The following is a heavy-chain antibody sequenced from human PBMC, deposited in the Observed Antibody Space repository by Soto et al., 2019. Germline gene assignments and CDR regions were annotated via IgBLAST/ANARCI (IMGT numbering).Heavy chain of an antibody. J-gene: IGHJ6*02. D-gene: IGHD2-2*01. CDR2: IIPIFGTA. CDR3: ASAPLGYCFSTSCYGMDV. Sequence: QVQLVQSGAEVKKPGSSVKVSCKASGGTFSSYAISWVRQAPGQGLEWMGGIIPIFGTANYAQKFRGRVTITLDESASTAYMEVSSLRSEDTAVYYFASAPLGYCFSTSCYGMDVCGQGTTVTVSS. CDR1: GGTFSSYA. V-gene: IGHV1-69*01.